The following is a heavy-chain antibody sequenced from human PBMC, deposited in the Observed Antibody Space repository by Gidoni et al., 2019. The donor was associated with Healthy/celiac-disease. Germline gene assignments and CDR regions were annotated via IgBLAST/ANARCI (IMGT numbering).Heavy chain of an antibody. D-gene: IGHD6-6*01. Sequence: QVQLQQWRAGLLKPSETLSLTCAVYGGSFSGYYWSGIRQPPGKGLEWNGEINHSGSTNDNPSLKRRVTISVDTSKNQFYLKLSSVTAADTAVYYCARGGGHYSSSAVVDYWGQGTLVTVSS. CDR3: ARGGGHYSSSAVVDY. J-gene: IGHJ4*02. CDR1: GGSFSGYY. CDR2: INHSGST. V-gene: IGHV4-34*01.